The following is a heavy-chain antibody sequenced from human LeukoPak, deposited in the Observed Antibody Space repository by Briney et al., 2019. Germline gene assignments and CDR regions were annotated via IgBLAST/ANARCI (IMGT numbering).Heavy chain of an antibody. V-gene: IGHV4-61*02. CDR3: ARDLIQLWLGGYYYYMDV. CDR1: GGSISSGSYY. J-gene: IGHJ6*03. CDR2: IYTSGST. Sequence: SETLSLTXTVSGGSISSGSYYWSWIRQPAGKGLEWIGRIYTSGSTNYNPSVKSRVTISVDTSKNQFSLKLSSVTAADTAVYYCARDLIQLWLGGYYYYMDVWGKGTTVTVSS. D-gene: IGHD5-18*01.